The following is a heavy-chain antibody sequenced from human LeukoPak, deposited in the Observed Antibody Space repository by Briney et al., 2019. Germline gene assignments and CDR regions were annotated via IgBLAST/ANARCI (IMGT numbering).Heavy chain of an antibody. D-gene: IGHD6-6*01. Sequence: SETLSLTCAVYGESFSGYYWSWIRQPPGKGLEWIGEINYSGGTNYNPSLKSRVTISVDTSKNQFSLKLSSVTAADTAVYYCARAASSFDYWGQGTLVTVSS. CDR3: ARAASSFDY. CDR1: GESFSGYY. J-gene: IGHJ4*02. V-gene: IGHV4-34*01. CDR2: INYSGGT.